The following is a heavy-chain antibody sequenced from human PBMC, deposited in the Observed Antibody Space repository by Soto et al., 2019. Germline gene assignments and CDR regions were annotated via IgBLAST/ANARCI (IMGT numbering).Heavy chain of an antibody. V-gene: IGHV3-7*01. Sequence: EVQLVESGGGLVPPGGSLRLSCAVSGFTFSTYWMTWVRQAPGKGLEWVANIKQDGSEKHYVDSVKGRFTISRDNAKNSLYLQMNSLRAEDTAVYFCARGGSESDYWGQGTLVTVSS. CDR1: GFTFSTYW. J-gene: IGHJ4*02. CDR2: IKQDGSEK. D-gene: IGHD3-10*01. CDR3: ARGGSESDY.